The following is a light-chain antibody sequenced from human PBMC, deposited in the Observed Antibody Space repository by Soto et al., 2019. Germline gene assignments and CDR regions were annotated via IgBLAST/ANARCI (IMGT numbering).Light chain of an antibody. CDR3: ATWDDSRNGYV. Sequence: QSVLTQPPSASGTPGQRVTISASGSSSNIGSNPVSWYQQRPGTAPKLLIYDNGERPSGVPVRFSGSKSATSASLAISGLQSEDEGDYYCATWDDSRNGYVFGPGTKVTVL. J-gene: IGLJ1*01. CDR1: SSNIGSNP. CDR2: DNG. V-gene: IGLV1-44*01.